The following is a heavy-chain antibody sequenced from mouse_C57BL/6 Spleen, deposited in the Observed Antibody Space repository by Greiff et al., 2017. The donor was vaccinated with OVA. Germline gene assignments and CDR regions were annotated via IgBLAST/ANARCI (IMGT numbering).Heavy chain of an antibody. CDR2: IYPGSGST. J-gene: IGHJ2*01. CDR1: VYTFTSYW. V-gene: IGHV1-55*01. Sequence: QVQLQQPGAELVMPAASVKMSCKASVYTFTSYWLTWVTQRPGQGLEWIGDIYPGSGSTNYYDVFKSKATLTVNTSSGTAYMQLSHLTSEDSAVYYCARDDPHDYWGQGATRTVSS. CDR3: ARDDPHDY.